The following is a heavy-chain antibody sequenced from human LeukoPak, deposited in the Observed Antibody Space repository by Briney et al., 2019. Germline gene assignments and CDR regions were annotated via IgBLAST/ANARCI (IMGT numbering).Heavy chain of an antibody. Sequence: GGSLRLSCAASGFTVSTSYMSWGRQAPGKGLEWVSTIFSGGNTYYPDSVKGRFTISRDNSENTLYLQMNSLRVEDTAVYFCARELTWHYYEYWGQGTLVTVSS. D-gene: IGHD2-21*02. J-gene: IGHJ4*02. CDR1: GFTVSTSY. CDR3: ARELTWHYYEY. V-gene: IGHV3-53*01. CDR2: IFSGGNT.